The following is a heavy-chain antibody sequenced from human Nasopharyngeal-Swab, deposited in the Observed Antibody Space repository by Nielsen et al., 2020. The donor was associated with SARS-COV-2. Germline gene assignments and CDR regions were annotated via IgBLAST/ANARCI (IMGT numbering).Heavy chain of an antibody. CDR2: ISYDGSNK. D-gene: IGHD3-22*01. CDR3: ARAYYDSGGASMRTLCQH. CDR1: GFTFSSYA. J-gene: IGHJ1*01. V-gene: IGHV3-30*04. Sequence: GGSLRLSCAASGFTFSSYAMHWVRQAPGKGLEWVAVISYDGSNKYYADSVKGRFTISRDNSKNTLYLQMNSLRAEDTAVYYCARAYYDSGGASMRTLCQHRGQGTLVTVSS.